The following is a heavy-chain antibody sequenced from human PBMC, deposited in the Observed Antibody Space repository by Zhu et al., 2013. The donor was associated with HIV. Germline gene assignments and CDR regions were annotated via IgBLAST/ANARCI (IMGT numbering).Heavy chain of an antibody. CDR3: ARDRGIVVVPAAINGMDV. J-gene: IGHJ6*02. CDR2: IIPIFGTT. Sequence: QVQLVQSGAEVKKPGSSVKVSCKASGGTFSTYTFNWVRQAPGQGLEWMGGIIPIFGTTYYAQKFQGRVTITADESTSTAYMELSSLRFEDTAVYYCARDRGIVVVPAAINGMDVWGQGTTVAVSS. CDR1: GGTFSTYT. D-gene: IGHD2-2*02. V-gene: IGHV1-69*01.